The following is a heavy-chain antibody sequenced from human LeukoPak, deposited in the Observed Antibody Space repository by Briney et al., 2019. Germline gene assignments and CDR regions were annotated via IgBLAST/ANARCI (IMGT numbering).Heavy chain of an antibody. J-gene: IGHJ4*02. Sequence: GGSLRLSCGASGFTFSNYGMLWVRQAPGKGLDWVAFIRYDGNNKLYADSVKGRFTISRDNAKSSLYLQMNSLSAEDTAVYYCATDSWLADWGQGTLVTVSS. CDR3: ATDSWLAD. V-gene: IGHV3-30*02. CDR2: IRYDGNNK. CDR1: GFTFSNYG. D-gene: IGHD5-24*01.